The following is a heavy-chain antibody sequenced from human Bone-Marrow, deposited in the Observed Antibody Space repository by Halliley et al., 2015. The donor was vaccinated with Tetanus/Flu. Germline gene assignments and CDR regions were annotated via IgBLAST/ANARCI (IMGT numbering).Heavy chain of an antibody. Sequence: QMQLVQSGAEVKKPGSSVKVSCKASGGIFNTYAISWVRQAPGQGLEWMGGIIPRFRSTNYAQKFQGRVTITADESTSTAYMELNSLISDDTAVYYCATLAVTGNYQVVWWYFDYWGQGTPVTVSS. CDR2: IIPRFRST. D-gene: IGHD2-15*01. CDR1: GGIFNTYA. J-gene: IGHJ4*02. CDR3: ATLAVTGNYQVVWWYFDY. V-gene: IGHV1-69*01.